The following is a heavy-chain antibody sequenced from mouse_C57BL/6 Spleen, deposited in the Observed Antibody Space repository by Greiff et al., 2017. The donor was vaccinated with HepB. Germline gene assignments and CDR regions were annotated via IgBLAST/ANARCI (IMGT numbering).Heavy chain of an antibody. CDR1: GFTFSSYT. V-gene: IGHV5-9*01. CDR3: ARPDPQRTGAMDY. CDR2: ISGGGGNT. Sequence: DVKLVESGGGLVKPGGSLKLSCAASGFTFSSYTMSWVRQSPEKGLEWVETISGGGGNTYYPDRVKGRVTISKDNAKNTLYLQMSRLKSEDTALYYCARPDPQRTGAMDYWGQGTSVTVSS. J-gene: IGHJ4*01.